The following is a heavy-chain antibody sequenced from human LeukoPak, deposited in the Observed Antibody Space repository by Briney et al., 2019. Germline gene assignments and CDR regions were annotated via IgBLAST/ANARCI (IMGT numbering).Heavy chain of an antibody. CDR3: AKPRPSYSSSWYDH. J-gene: IGHJ5*02. D-gene: IGHD6-13*01. Sequence: GGSLRLSCAASGFTFTSYAMSWVRQARGKGLEWVSAISGSGGSTYYADSVKGRFTISRDNSKNTLYLQMNSLRAEDTAVYYCAKPRPSYSSSWYDHWGQGTLVTVSS. CDR2: ISGSGGST. V-gene: IGHV3-23*01. CDR1: GFTFTSYA.